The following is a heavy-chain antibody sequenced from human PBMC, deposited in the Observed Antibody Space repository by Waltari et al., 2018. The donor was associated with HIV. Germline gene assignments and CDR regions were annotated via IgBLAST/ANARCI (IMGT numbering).Heavy chain of an antibody. Sequence: EVQLVESGGGLVQPGGSLRLTWAASGLPFRVYHMDWVRQAPGKGLEWVGRIRNKPSSYTTDYAASVKGRFSISRDDSRNSLYLQMNSLKTEDTAVYYCTTSAIGNIFDNWGQGTLVTVSS. V-gene: IGHV3-72*01. CDR3: TTSAIGNIFDN. J-gene: IGHJ4*02. D-gene: IGHD1-1*01. CDR2: IRNKPSSYTT. CDR1: GLPFRVYH.